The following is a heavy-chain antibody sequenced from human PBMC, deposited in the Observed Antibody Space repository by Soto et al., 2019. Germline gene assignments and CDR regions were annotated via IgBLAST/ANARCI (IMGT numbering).Heavy chain of an antibody. CDR3: VRESVARSRGSFDY. V-gene: IGHV1-2*04. CDR2: INPNSGGT. D-gene: IGHD3-16*01. CDR1: GYTFTGYY. J-gene: IGHJ4*02. Sequence: ASVKVVCKASGYTFTGYYMHWVRQAPGQGLEWMGWINPNSGGTYYAQTFQGWVTMTRDTSISTAYMELSRLRSDDTAVYYCVRESVARSRGSFDYWGQGTLVTVSS.